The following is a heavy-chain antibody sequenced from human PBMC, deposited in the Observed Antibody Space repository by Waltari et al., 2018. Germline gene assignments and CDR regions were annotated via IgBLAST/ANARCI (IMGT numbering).Heavy chain of an antibody. V-gene: IGHV3-53*01. J-gene: IGHJ3*02. CDR3: ATFSNWVHDTFDI. CDR1: GFSVSNRY. Sequence: EVQLVESGGGLIQPGGYLRLSCAASGFSVSNRYGSWVRPAPGKGLEWISFIYGVDSTLYVDSVKGRFTVSRDNSKNTVHLQMNSVRVDDTAVYYCATFSNWVHDTFDIWGQGTLVSVSS. D-gene: IGHD3-16*01. CDR2: IYGVDST.